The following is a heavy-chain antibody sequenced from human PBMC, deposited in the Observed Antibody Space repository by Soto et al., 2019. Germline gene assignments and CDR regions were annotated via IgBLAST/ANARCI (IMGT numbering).Heavy chain of an antibody. CDR3: ASWEDCSGGSCYFDY. J-gene: IGHJ4*02. D-gene: IGHD2-15*01. V-gene: IGHV4-34*01. Sequence: SETLSLTCAVYGGSFSGHSWTWIRQPPGKGLEWIGEIYHSGSTNYNPSLKSRVTISVDKSKNQFSLKLSSVTAADTAVYYCASWEDCSGGSCYFDYWGQGTLVTVSS. CDR1: GGSFSGHS. CDR2: IYHSGST.